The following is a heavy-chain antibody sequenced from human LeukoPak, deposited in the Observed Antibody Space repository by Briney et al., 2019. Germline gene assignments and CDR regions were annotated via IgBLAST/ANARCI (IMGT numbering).Heavy chain of an antibody. CDR3: ARDDAFRGVAMDV. V-gene: IGHV3-74*01. D-gene: IGHD3-16*01. CDR2: LNTDGSST. Sequence: PGGSLRLFCAASGFTFSGYWMHWVRQVPGKGLVWVSRLNTDGSSTSYADSVKGRFTISRDNAKDTLYLQMNSLRAEDTAVYYCARDDAFRGVAMDVWGQGTTVTVSS. J-gene: IGHJ6*01. CDR1: GFTFSGYW.